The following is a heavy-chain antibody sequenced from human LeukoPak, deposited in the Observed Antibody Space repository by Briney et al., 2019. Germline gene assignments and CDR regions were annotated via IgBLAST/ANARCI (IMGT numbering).Heavy chain of an antibody. D-gene: IGHD1-14*01. CDR1: GYSLTNYW. CDR3: ARPNRGALLDS. V-gene: IGHV5-51*01. CDR2: IYPGDSDT. Sequence: GESLKISCDSSGYSLTNYWIGWVRQMPGQGLEWMGIIYPGDSDTKYSPSFQGQVTISADKSISTAYLQWSSLKASDTAMYYCARPNRGALLDSWGQGTLATVSS. J-gene: IGHJ4*02.